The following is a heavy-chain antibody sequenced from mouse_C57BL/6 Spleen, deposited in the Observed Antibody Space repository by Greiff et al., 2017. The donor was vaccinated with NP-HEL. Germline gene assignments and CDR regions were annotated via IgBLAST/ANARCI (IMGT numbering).Heavy chain of an antibody. Sequence: VQLQQSGPELVKPGVSVKISCRPSGYSLPGSFLNGGMQSHGKSLGWIGRINPYNGDTFYNQKFKGKATLTVDKSSSTAHMELRSLTSEDSAVYYCARWAVTTPFAYWGQGTLVTVSA. CDR2: INPYNGDT. J-gene: IGHJ3*01. CDR1: GYSLPGSF. CDR3: ARWAVTTPFAY. D-gene: IGHD2-3*01. V-gene: IGHV1-20*01.